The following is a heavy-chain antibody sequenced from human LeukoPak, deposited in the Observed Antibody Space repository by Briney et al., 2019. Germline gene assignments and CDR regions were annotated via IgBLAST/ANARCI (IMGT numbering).Heavy chain of an antibody. CDR1: GFTFSSYV. Sequence: GGSLRLSCAASGFTFSSYVMSWVRQAPGKGLEWVSGISGSGVSTSYADSVRGRFTISRDNSKNTLFLQMSSLRADDTAVYYCARGGSFWGQGTLVTVSS. V-gene: IGHV3-23*01. CDR2: ISGSGVST. D-gene: IGHD3-16*01. CDR3: ARGGSF. J-gene: IGHJ4*02.